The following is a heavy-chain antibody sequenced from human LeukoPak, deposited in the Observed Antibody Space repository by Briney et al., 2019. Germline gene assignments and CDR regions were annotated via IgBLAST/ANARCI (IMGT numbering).Heavy chain of an antibody. CDR1: GYTFTSYG. J-gene: IGHJ6*02. D-gene: IGHD3-22*01. V-gene: IGHV1-18*01. CDR3: ARPYYYDSSGYYYYYYGMDV. Sequence: GASVKVSCKASGYTFTSYGISWVRQAPGQGLEWMGWISAYNGNTNYAQKLQGRVTMTTDTSTSTAYMELSSLRSEDTAVYYCARPYYYDSSGYYYYYYGMDVWGQGTTVTVSS. CDR2: ISAYNGNT.